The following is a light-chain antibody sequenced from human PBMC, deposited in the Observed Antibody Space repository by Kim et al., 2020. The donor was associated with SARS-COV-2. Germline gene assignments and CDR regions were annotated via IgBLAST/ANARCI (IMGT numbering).Light chain of an antibody. V-gene: IGLV1-40*01. CDR2: GNS. CDR3: QSYDSSLSGYV. Sequence: RVTIPCTGSSPNVGAGYVVHWYQQLPGTAPKLLIYGNSNRPSGVPDRFSGSKSGTSASLAITGLQAEDEADYYCQSYDSSLSGYVFGTGTKVTVL. J-gene: IGLJ1*01. CDR1: SPNVGAGYV.